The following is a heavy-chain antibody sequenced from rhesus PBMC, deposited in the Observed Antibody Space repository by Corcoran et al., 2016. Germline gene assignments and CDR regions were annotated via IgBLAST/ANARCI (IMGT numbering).Heavy chain of an antibody. J-gene: IGHJ4*01. D-gene: IGHD4-23*01. CDR3: ARVNSNYAYFDY. CDR1: GFSLSTSRMG. Sequence: QVTLKESGPALAKPTQTLTLTCTLSGFSLSTSRMGVGWIRQPSRKTLEWLALIYWDDDKRYSTSLKSRLTISKDTSKNQVVLTMTNMDPVDTATYYCARVNSNYAYFDYWGQGVLVTVSS. CDR2: IYWDDDK. V-gene: IGHV2-1*01.